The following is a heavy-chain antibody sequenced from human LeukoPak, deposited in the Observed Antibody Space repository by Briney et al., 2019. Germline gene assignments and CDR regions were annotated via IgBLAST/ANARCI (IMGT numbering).Heavy chain of an antibody. J-gene: IGHJ5*02. CDR2: ISSSSSYI. D-gene: IGHD6-6*01. Sequence: GGSLRLSCAASGFTFSSYSMNSVRQAPGKWLEWVSSISSSSSYIYYADSVKGRFTISRDNAKNSLYLQMNSLRAEDTAVYYCAREGGGLDAISSSEYNWFDHWGQGTLVTVSS. CDR3: AREGGGLDAISSSEYNWFDH. CDR1: GFTFSSYS. V-gene: IGHV3-21*01.